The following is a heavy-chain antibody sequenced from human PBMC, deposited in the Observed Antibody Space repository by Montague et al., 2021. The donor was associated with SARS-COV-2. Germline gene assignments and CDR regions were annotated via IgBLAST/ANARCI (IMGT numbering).Heavy chain of an antibody. CDR2: VFHTGKA. CDR3: ARNLPPATIFTVVTHFDF. CDR1: GDSVASNNYY. J-gene: IGHJ4*01. D-gene: IGHD4-11*01. Sequence: SETLSLTCNVSGDSVASNNYYWGWLRQPPGRGLEWIACVFHTGKAFYNPSLKSRSSISVDTATNQVSLKLTSVSGADTALYFCARNLPPATIFTVVTHFDFWGHGTRVTVS. V-gene: IGHV4-39*01.